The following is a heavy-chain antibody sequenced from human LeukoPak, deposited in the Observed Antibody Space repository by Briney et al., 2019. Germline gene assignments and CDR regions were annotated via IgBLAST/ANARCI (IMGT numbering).Heavy chain of an antibody. D-gene: IGHD3-3*01. Sequence: PGGSLRLSCAASGFTFSTYNMNWVRQAPGKGLEWVSSITSSSSYIYYADSVKGRFTISRDNAKNSLYLQMNSLRAEDTAVYYCARDFWSGYPYFDYWGQGTLVTVSS. CDR1: GFTFSTYN. J-gene: IGHJ4*02. CDR3: ARDFWSGYPYFDY. V-gene: IGHV3-21*01. CDR2: ITSSSSYI.